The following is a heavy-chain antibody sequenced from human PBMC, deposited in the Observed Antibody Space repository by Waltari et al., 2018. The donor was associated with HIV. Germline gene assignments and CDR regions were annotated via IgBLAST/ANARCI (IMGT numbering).Heavy chain of an antibody. CDR1: GFTFGASA. CDR3: TRLGAVDY. V-gene: IGHV3-49*04. CDR2: IRSKAYGGTT. D-gene: IGHD1-26*01. J-gene: IGHJ4*02. Sequence: EVQLVESGGGLVQRGRSLRLSCTASGFTFGASALGWVRQAPGKGLEWVGFIRSKAYGGTTEYAASVKGRFTISRDDSKSIAYLQMNSLKTEDTAVYYCTRLGAVDYWGQGTLVTVSS.